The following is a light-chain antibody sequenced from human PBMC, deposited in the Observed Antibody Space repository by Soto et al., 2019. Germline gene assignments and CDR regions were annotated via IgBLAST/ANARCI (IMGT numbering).Light chain of an antibody. CDR2: EVT. V-gene: IGLV2-8*01. J-gene: IGLJ1*01. CDR1: SSDIGYYNY. Sequence: QSALTQPPSASGSPGQSVTISCTGTSSDIGYYNYVSWYQQHPGKAPKLLIYEVTKRPSGVPDRFSGSKSGNTASLTVSGLQAEDEADYYCSSFAGVSTVFGTGTKLT. CDR3: SSFAGVSTV.